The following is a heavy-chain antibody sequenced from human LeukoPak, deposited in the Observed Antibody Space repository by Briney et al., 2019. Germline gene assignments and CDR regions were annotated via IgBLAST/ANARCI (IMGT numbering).Heavy chain of an antibody. Sequence: SETLSLTCTVSGGSISSGCYYWGWIRQTPEKGLEWIGSIYYSGTTSYNTSLKSRVTISIDTSKNQFSLRLTSVTASDTAVYYCALFGGGAFDIWGQGTMVTVSS. CDR1: GGSISSGCYY. V-gene: IGHV4-39*01. CDR3: ALFGGGAFDI. CDR2: IYYSGTT. J-gene: IGHJ3*02. D-gene: IGHD3-10*01.